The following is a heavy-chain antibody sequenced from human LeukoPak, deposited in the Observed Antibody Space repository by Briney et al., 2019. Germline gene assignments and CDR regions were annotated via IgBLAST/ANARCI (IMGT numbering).Heavy chain of an antibody. Sequence: SETLSLTCAVSGGSINSHYWGWIRQPPEKGLQWIGDIYYTGKINYNPSLKSRVTITLDTSKDHLSLNLTSVLAADTAIYYCVRRDTGWNYFDYWGQGILVTVSS. CDR2: IYYTGKI. CDR3: VRRDTGWNYFDY. CDR1: GGSINSHY. V-gene: IGHV4-59*08. D-gene: IGHD6-19*01. J-gene: IGHJ4*02.